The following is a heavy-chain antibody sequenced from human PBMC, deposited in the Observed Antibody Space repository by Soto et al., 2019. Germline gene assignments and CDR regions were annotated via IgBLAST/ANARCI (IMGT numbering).Heavy chain of an antibody. Sequence: EVQLVESGGGLVQPGRSLRLSCAASGFTFDDYAMHWVRQAPGKGLEWVSGISWNSDNIVYADSVKGRFTISRDNAKNSLYLQMNSLRADDTALYYCAEDLYSYYGDAIDIWGQGTMVTVSS. CDR1: GFTFDDYA. CDR3: AEDLYSYYGDAIDI. J-gene: IGHJ3*02. V-gene: IGHV3-9*01. D-gene: IGHD4-4*01. CDR2: ISWNSDNI.